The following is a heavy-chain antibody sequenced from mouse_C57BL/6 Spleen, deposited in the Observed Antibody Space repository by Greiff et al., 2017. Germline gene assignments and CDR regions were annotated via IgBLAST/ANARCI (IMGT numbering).Heavy chain of an antibody. Sequence: SGPELVKPGASVKIPCKASGYTFTDYNMDWVKQSHGKSLEWIGDITPNNGGTIYNQKFKGKATLTVNKSSSTAYMELRSLTSEDTAVYYCARPGSSYVWYFDVWGTGTTVTVSS. CDR1: GYTFTDYN. D-gene: IGHD1-1*01. V-gene: IGHV1-18*01. CDR3: ARPGSSYVWYFDV. J-gene: IGHJ1*03. CDR2: ITPNNGGT.